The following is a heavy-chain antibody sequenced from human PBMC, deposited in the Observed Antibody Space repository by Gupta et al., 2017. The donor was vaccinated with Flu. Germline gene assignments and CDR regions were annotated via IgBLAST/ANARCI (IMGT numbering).Heavy chain of an antibody. D-gene: IGHD6-6*01. CDR3: AKGQDSRSLPFDY. J-gene: IGHJ4*02. CDR1: GDSVSRHSSA. CDR2: TYYRSKWEN. V-gene: IGHV6-1*01. Sequence: QLQLQQSVPGLVKPSQTLSLTCAISGDSVSRHSSAWNWIRQYPSRGVEWLGRTYYRSKWENDDAVAVKSRITISPDTAKNQFSLQMKSVTAEDTDVYYCAKGQDSRSLPFDYWGQGTMVTVCS.